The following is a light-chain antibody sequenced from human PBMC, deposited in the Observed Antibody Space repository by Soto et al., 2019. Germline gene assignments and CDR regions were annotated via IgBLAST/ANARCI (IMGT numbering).Light chain of an antibody. J-gene: IGLJ2*01. CDR1: SSDVGTYNL. V-gene: IGLV2-23*01. CDR2: AGS. CDR3: CSYAGISTYVV. Sequence: QSALTQPASVSGSPGQSITISCTGTSSDVGTYNLVSWYQQHPGKAPKLMIYAGSTRPSGVSNRFSGSKSGNTASLPISGLKAEDDADYYCCSYAGISTYVVFGGWTKLNVL.